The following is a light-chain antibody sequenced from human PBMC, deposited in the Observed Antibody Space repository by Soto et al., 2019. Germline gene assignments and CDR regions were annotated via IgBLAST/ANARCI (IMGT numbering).Light chain of an antibody. J-gene: IGLJ3*02. CDR2: IDD. CDR1: SSNIGLNF. V-gene: IGLV1-44*01. Sequence: QSVLTQPPSASGTPGQRVTISCSGSSSNIGLNFVNWYQQLPGRAPKLLIFIDDQRPSGVPERFSGSRSGTSASLAISGLQSDDEGDYFCATWDDSLDCPVFGGGTKLTVL. CDR3: ATWDDSLDCPV.